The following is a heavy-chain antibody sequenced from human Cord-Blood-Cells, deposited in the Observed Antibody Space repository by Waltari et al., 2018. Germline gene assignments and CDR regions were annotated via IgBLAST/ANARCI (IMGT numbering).Heavy chain of an antibody. J-gene: IGHJ2*01. D-gene: IGHD4-17*01. Sequence: QVQLQESGPGLVKPSETLSLTCTVSGGSISSYYWSWIRQPAGKGLEWIGRIYTSGSTNSNPSLKSRVTMSVDTSKNQFSLKLSSVTAADSAVYYCARDLFRYDGTTADYWYFDLWGRGTLVTVSS. V-gene: IGHV4-4*07. CDR2: IYTSGST. CDR1: GGSISSYY. CDR3: ARDLFRYDGTTADYWYFDL.